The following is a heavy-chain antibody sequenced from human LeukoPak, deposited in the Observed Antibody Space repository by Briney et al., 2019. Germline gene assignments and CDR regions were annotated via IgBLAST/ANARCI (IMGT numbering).Heavy chain of an antibody. D-gene: IGHD6-13*01. CDR3: ARGYSSSWGYMDV. CDR2: IYSGGST. Sequence: GGSLRLSCAASGFTVSSSYMSWVRQAPGKGLECVSVIYSGGSTRYGDSVKGRFTISRDNSKNTLYLQMNSLRVEDTAVYYCARGYSSSWGYMDVWGKGTTVTVSS. V-gene: IGHV3-53*01. CDR1: GFTVSSSY. J-gene: IGHJ6*03.